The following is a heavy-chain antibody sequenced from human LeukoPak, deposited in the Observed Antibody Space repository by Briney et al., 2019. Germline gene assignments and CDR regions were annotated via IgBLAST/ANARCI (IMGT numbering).Heavy chain of an antibody. CDR2: IIPVVDVA. Sequence: ASVKVSCKASGGTLSTYSITWVRQAPGQGLEWMGRIIPVVDVAHYAQKFRGRVTITADISTSTAYMELSSLRSEDTAVYYCARDPVVVEVVIAGVGWFDPWGQGSLVTVSS. J-gene: IGHJ5*02. CDR1: GGTLSTYS. V-gene: IGHV1-69*04. CDR3: ARDPVVVEVVIAGVGWFDP. D-gene: IGHD2-2*01.